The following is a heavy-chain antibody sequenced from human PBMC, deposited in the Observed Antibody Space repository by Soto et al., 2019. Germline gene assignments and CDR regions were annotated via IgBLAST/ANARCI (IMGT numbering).Heavy chain of an antibody. CDR2: ISSSAGTI. D-gene: IGHD3-10*01. CDR1: GLTFSDHY. J-gene: IGHJ6*02. V-gene: IGHV3-11*01. Sequence: QVQLVESGGDLVKPGGSLRLSCAASGLTFSDHYMTWIRQAPGQGLEWISYISSSAGTIYYADSVKGRFTISRDNAKNSLYLQMTNRRAEDTAVYYCARAPYFGSGTYYYYALDVWGQGNTVTVSS. CDR3: ARAPYFGSGTYYYYALDV.